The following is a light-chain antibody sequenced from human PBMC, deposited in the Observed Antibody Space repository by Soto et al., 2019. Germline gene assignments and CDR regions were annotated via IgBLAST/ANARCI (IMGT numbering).Light chain of an antibody. Sequence: QSVLTHPPSASGTPGQRVTISCSGSTSSVGSYTVNWYQQLPGTAPKLLIYGHNQRPSGVPDRFSGSKSGTSASLAISGLQSEDEADYYCATWDDSLYGRVFGGGTKLTVL. CDR1: TSSVGSYT. CDR3: ATWDDSLYGRV. V-gene: IGLV1-44*01. CDR2: GHN. J-gene: IGLJ3*02.